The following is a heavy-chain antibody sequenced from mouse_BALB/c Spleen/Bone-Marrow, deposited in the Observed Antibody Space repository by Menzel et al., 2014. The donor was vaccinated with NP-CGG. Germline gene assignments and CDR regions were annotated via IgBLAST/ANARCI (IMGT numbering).Heavy chain of an antibody. D-gene: IGHD2-1*01. CDR3: ARSGGKYDYAMDY. Sequence: VKLQESGAELAKPVASVKMSCNASGYTFTSFWMHWVKQRPGQGLEWIGYINPSTGYTDYNQKFKDKATLTADKSSSTACMQLSSLTSEESAVYYCARSGGKYDYAMDYWGQGTSVTVSS. J-gene: IGHJ4*01. V-gene: IGHV1-7*01. CDR1: GYTFTSFW. CDR2: INPSTGYT.